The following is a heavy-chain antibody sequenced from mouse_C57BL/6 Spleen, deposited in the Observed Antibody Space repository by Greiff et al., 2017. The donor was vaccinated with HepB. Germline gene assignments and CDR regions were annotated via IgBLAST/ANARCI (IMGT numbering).Heavy chain of an antibody. CDR1: GYTFTDYY. CDR2: IYPGSGNT. Sequence: QVQLQQSGAELVRPGASVKLSCKASGYTFTDYYINWVKQRPGQGLEWIARIYPGSGNTYYNEKFKGKATLTAEKSSSTAYMQLSSLTSEDSAVYFCARSEFDYWGQGTTLTVSS. V-gene: IGHV1-76*01. CDR3: ARSEFDY. J-gene: IGHJ2*01.